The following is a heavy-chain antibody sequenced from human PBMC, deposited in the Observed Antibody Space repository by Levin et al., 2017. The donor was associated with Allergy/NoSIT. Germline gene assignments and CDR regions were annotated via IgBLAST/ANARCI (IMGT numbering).Heavy chain of an antibody. CDR3: ATVEGLFCSGVSCSYSFHY. V-gene: IGHV4-4*02. Sequence: SETLSLTCAVSGGSISTDNWWSWIRQPPGKGLEWIGEIYRSGDTNHNPSLRSRVTTSVDKSQNHFSLKLSAVTAADTAVYYCATVEGLFCSGVSCSYSFHYWGQGALVTVSS. CDR1: GGSISTDNW. D-gene: IGHD3-9*01. CDR2: IYRSGDT. J-gene: IGHJ4*02.